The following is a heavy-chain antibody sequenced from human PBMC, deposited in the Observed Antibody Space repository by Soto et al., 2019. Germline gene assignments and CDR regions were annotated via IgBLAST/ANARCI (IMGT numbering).Heavy chain of an antibody. CDR2: IWYDGSNK. V-gene: IGHV3-33*01. CDR1: GFTFSSYG. J-gene: IGHJ4*02. CDR3: ARAAYCGGDCYTEPVDY. D-gene: IGHD2-21*02. Sequence: QVQLVESGGGVVQPGRSLRLSCAASGFTFSSYGMHWVRQAPGKGLEWVAVIWYDGSNKYYADSVKCRFTISRDNSKNTLYLQMNSLRAEDTAVYYCARAAYCGGDCYTEPVDYWGQGTLVTVSS.